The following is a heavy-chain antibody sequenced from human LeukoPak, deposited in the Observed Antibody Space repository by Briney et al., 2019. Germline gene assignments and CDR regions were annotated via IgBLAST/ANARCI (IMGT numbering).Heavy chain of an antibody. V-gene: IGHV4-39*01. CDR2: INYSGST. Sequence: SETLSLTCTVPGGSIRSSHYYWGWIRQPPGKGLEWIGSINYSGSTYYNPSLKSRVTISVDTSKNQFSLKLSSVTAADTAVYYCARQTTVTTPFDYWGQGTLVTVSS. D-gene: IGHD4-11*01. CDR1: GGSIRSSHYY. J-gene: IGHJ4*02. CDR3: ARQTTVTTPFDY.